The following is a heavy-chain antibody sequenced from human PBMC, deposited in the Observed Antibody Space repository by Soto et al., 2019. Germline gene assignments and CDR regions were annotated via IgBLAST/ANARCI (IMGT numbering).Heavy chain of an antibody. V-gene: IGHV1-8*01. Sequence: ASVKVSCKASGYTFTSYDINWVRQATGQGLEWMGWMNPNSGNTGYAQKFQGRVTMTRNTSISTAYMELSSLRSEDTAGYYCASRIAAAGTRGAFDIWGQGTMVTVSS. J-gene: IGHJ3*02. D-gene: IGHD6-13*01. CDR3: ASRIAAAGTRGAFDI. CDR1: GYTFTSYD. CDR2: MNPNSGNT.